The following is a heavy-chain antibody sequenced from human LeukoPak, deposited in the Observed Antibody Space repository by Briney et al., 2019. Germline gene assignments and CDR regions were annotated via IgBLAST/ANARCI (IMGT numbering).Heavy chain of an antibody. CDR1: GFTFSSYV. Sequence: GGSLRLSCAASGFTFSSYVMSWVRQAPGKALEWVSAISGSGGSTYYADSVKGRFTISRDNSKNTLYLQMNSLRAEDTAVYYCAKDPAMIVVVIPDYWGQGTLVTVSS. CDR2: ISGSGGST. J-gene: IGHJ4*02. CDR3: AKDPAMIVVVIPDY. V-gene: IGHV3-23*01. D-gene: IGHD3-22*01.